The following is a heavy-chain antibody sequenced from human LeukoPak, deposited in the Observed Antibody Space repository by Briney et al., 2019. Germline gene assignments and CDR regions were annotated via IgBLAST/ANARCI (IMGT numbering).Heavy chain of an antibody. Sequence: ASVKVSCKASGYTFTSYGISWVRQAPGQGLEWMGWISAYNGNTNYAQKLQGRVTMTTDTSTSTAYMELRSLRSDDTAVYYCARDPTYPGVAEPHRRMDVWGQGTTVTVSS. CDR2: ISAYNGNT. D-gene: IGHD1-14*01. J-gene: IGHJ6*02. V-gene: IGHV1-18*01. CDR3: ARDPTYPGVAEPHRRMDV. CDR1: GYTFTSYG.